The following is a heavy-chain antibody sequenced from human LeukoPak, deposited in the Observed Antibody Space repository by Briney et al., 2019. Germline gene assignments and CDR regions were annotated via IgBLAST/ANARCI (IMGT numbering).Heavy chain of an antibody. CDR1: GFTFSDYY. Sequence: GGSLRLSCAASGFTFSDYYMSWIRHAPGKGLEWVSYISSSGSTIYYADSVKGRFTISRDNAKNSLYLQMNSLRAEDTAVYYCARFSLPYYFDYWGQGTLVTVSS. CDR3: ARFSLPYYFDY. D-gene: IGHD3-16*02. V-gene: IGHV3-11*01. CDR2: ISSSGSTI. J-gene: IGHJ4*02.